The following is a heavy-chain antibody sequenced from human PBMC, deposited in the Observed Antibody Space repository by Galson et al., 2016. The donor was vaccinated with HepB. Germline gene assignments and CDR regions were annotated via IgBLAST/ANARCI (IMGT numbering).Heavy chain of an antibody. J-gene: IGHJ4*02. CDR2: ISYAATNK. D-gene: IGHD1-26*01. Sequence: SLRLSCAASGFAFNTYGMHWLRQAPGKGLEWVSAISYAATNKYYVDSVKGRFTISRDNSRNTVFLQMNSLRAEDTAIYYCAKDRSSEMVGATDIWGQGTLVIVSS. CDR1: GFAFNTYG. V-gene: IGHV3-30*18. CDR3: AKDRSSEMVGATDI.